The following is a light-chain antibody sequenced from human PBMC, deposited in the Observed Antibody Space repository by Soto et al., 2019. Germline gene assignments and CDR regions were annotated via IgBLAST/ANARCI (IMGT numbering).Light chain of an antibody. CDR2: RND. CDR1: SSNIGSNF. J-gene: IGLJ3*02. CDR3: QSYDNSLSGPVV. V-gene: IGLV1-47*01. Sequence: QSVLTQPPSASGTPEQSVTISCSGSSSNIGSNFVYWFQQLPGTAPKLLMFRNDHRPSGVPDRFSGSKSGTSASLAISGLRSDDEADYYCQSYDNSLSGPVVFGGGTKVTVL.